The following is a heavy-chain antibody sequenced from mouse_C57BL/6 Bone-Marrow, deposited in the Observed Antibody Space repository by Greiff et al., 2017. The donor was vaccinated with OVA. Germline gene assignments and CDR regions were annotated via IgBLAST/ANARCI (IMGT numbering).Heavy chain of an antibody. Sequence: QVQLQQSGAELAKPRASVKLSCKASGYTFTSYWMHWVKQRPGQGLEWIEYINPSSGYTKYNQKFKDKATLTADKSSSTAYMQLSSLTYEDSAVYYCYGSSFDYWGQGTTLTVSS. V-gene: IGHV1-7*01. CDR1: GYTFTSYW. CDR2: INPSSGYT. CDR3: YGSSFDY. D-gene: IGHD1-1*01. J-gene: IGHJ2*01.